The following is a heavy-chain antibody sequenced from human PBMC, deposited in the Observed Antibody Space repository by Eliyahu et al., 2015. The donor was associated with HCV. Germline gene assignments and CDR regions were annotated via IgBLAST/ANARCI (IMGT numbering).Heavy chain of an antibody. CDR1: GYRFTDYVY. V-gene: IGHV1-2*02. CDR3: ARDASNFWPGYIGF. Sequence: QVQLVQSGPEVGKPGASVKVSCKASGYRFTDYVYIHWVRQAPGHGLEWMGWINPSSGGTNYAQKFQGRLTMTSDTSISTVYMNLSSLGSVDTAVYFCARDASNFWPGYIGFWGQGTPVTVSS. CDR2: INPSSGGT. J-gene: IGHJ4*02. D-gene: IGHD3/OR15-3a*01.